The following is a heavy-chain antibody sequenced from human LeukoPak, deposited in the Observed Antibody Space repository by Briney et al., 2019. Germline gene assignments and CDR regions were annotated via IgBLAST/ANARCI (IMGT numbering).Heavy chain of an antibody. CDR2: IKQDGSEN. Sequence: GGSLRLSCAASGFTFSSYWMSWVRQAPGKGLEWVAHIKQDGSENYYVDSVKGRFTISRDNAKNSLYLQMNSLRAEDTALYYCAKSMMVTPRLDFLFDYGGQGTLVTVSS. CDR1: GFTFSSYW. CDR3: AKSMMVTPRLDFLFDY. V-gene: IGHV3-7*03. D-gene: IGHD4-23*01. J-gene: IGHJ4*02.